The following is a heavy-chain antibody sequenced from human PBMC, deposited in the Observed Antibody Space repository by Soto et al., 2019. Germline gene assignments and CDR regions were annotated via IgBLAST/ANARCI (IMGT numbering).Heavy chain of an antibody. Sequence: PGGSLGLSCAASGSSFSISVVPGARKAPGKGLEWVAVISYDGSIKYYADSVKGRFTVSRDNSKNTLYLQMNSLRVEDTAVYYCARAEAVAGPYYFDYWGQGTLVTVSS. J-gene: IGHJ4*02. CDR3: ARAEAVAGPYYFDY. CDR1: GSSFSISV. CDR2: ISYDGSIK. V-gene: IGHV3-30*04. D-gene: IGHD6-19*01.